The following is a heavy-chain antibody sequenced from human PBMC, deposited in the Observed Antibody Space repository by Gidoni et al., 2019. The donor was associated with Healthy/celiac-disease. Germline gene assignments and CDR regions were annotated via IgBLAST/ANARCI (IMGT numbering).Heavy chain of an antibody. V-gene: IGHV3-23*01. Sequence: GLEWVSAISGSGGSTYYADSVKGRFTISRDNSKNTLYLQMNSLRAEDTAVYYCAKDRSYYYGSGSYYTWGQGTLVTVSS. D-gene: IGHD3-10*01. CDR3: AKDRSYYYGSGSYYT. CDR2: ISGSGGST. J-gene: IGHJ5*02.